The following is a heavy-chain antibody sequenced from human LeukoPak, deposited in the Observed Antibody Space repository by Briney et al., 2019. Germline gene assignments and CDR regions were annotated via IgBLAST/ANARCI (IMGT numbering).Heavy chain of an antibody. Sequence: GGSLRPSCAASAFTFSGYEMNWVRQAPGKGLEWLSYISANSNTIYYADSVKGRFTISRDNAKNSLYLQMNSLRAEDTAVYYCARSDYWGRGTLVTVSS. J-gene: IGHJ4*02. CDR1: AFTFSGYE. V-gene: IGHV3-48*03. CDR3: ARSDY. CDR2: ISANSNTI.